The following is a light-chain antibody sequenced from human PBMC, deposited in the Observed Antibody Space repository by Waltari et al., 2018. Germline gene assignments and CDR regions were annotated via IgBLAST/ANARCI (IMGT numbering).Light chain of an antibody. CDR3: CSYAGSYTDV. CDR2: DVN. Sequence: SALAPPRSVSASPGQSVTTSCTGSSSNVGGYNYFSWYQQYPGQAPKLMLYDVNKRPSGVPHRFSGSKSGDTASLTISGLQAEDEADYYCCSYAGSYTDVFGTGTKVTV. CDR1: SSNVGGYNY. V-gene: IGLV2-11*01. J-gene: IGLJ1*01.